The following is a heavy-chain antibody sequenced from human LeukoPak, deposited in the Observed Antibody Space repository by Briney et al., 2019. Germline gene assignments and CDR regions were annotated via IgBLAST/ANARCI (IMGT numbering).Heavy chain of an antibody. CDR1: GGSISSGSYY. CDR2: IYYSGST. CDR3: AAPYCGGDCYLFDP. D-gene: IGHD2-21*02. Sequence: SETLSLTCTVSGGSISSGSYYWGWIRQPPGKGLEWIGSIYYSGSTYYNPSLKSRVTISVDTSKNQFSLKLSSVTAADTAVYYCAAPYCGGDCYLFDPWGQGTLVTVSS. V-gene: IGHV4-39*07. J-gene: IGHJ5*02.